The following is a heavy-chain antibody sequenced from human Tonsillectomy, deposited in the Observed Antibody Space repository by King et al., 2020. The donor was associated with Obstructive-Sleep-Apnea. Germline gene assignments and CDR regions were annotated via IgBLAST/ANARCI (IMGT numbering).Heavy chain of an antibody. Sequence: QLVQSGTEVKKPGASVKVSCKASGYTFTGYQIHWVRQAPGHGLEWMGGINTSSGVTDYVQKFQGWVTITRDMSINTAYMELSRLTSDDTAVYYCAGGWDYFDYWGQGTLVTVSS. V-gene: IGHV1-2*04. CDR3: AGGWDYFDY. J-gene: IGHJ4*02. CDR2: INTSSGVT. D-gene: IGHD3-16*01. CDR1: GYTFTGYQ.